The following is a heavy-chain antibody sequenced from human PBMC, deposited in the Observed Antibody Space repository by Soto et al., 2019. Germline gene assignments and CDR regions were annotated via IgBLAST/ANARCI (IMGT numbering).Heavy chain of an antibody. CDR3: AKSSEDIVVVPAAMGHYYYYYGMDV. J-gene: IGHJ6*02. Sequence: PGGSLRLSCAASGFTFSSYAMSWVRQAPGKGLEWDSAISGSGGSTYYADSVKGRFTISRDNSKNTLYLQMNSLRAEDTAVYYCAKSSEDIVVVPAAMGHYYYYYGMDVWGQGTTVTVSS. V-gene: IGHV3-23*01. D-gene: IGHD2-2*01. CDR2: ISGSGGST. CDR1: GFTFSSYA.